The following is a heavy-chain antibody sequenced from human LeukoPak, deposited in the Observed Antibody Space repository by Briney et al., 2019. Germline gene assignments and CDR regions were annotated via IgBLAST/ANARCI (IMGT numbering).Heavy chain of an antibody. CDR1: GGSISSSSYY. V-gene: IGHV4-39*07. J-gene: IGHJ2*01. Sequence: SETLSLTSTVSGGSISSSSYYWGWIRQPPGKGLEWIGSIYYSGSTYYNPSLKSRVTISVDTSKNQFSLKLSSVTAADTAVYYCARDRGEQWLVPLYWYFDLWGRGTLVTVSS. CDR2: IYYSGST. CDR3: ARDRGEQWLVPLYWYFDL. D-gene: IGHD6-19*01.